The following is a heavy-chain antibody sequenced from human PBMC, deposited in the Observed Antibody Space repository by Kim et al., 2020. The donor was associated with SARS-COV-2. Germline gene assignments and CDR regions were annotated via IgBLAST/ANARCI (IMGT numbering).Heavy chain of an antibody. CDR3: ARDWDAHDTP. CDR2: TA. D-gene: IGHD1-1*01. Sequence: TANYAQKFQGRVTITADESTSTAYMELSSLRSEDTAVYYCARDWDAHDTPWGQGTLVTVSS. V-gene: IGHV1-69*01. J-gene: IGHJ5*02.